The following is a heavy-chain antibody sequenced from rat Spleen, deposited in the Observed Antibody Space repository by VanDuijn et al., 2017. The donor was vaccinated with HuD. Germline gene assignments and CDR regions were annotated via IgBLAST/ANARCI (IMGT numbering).Heavy chain of an antibody. Sequence: EVQLVGSGGGLVQPGRSLKLSCAASGFTFSNYGMHWIRQAPTKGLEWVASISTGGDNTYYRDSVKGRFTISRDNAKSTLYLQMDSLRSEDSATYDWATDGYYDGIYYSVYVMDAWGQGASVTVSS. J-gene: IGHJ4*01. CDR1: GFTFSNYG. V-gene: IGHV5-19*01. CDR3: ATDGYYDGIYYSVYVMDA. D-gene: IGHD1-12*02. CDR2: ISTGGDNT.